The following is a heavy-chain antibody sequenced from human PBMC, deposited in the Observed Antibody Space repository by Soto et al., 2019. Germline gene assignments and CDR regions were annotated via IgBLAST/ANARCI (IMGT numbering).Heavy chain of an antibody. J-gene: IGHJ5*02. V-gene: IGHV4-4*07. CDR2: IYATGTT. CDR3: VRDGTKTLRDWFDP. D-gene: IGHD1-1*01. CDR1: GASISGFY. Sequence: PSETLSLTCTVSGASISGFYWSWIRKSAGKGLEWIGRIYATGTTDYNPSLKSRVMMAVDTSKKQFSLKLRSVTAADTAVYYCVRDGTKTLRDWFDPWGQGISVTVSS.